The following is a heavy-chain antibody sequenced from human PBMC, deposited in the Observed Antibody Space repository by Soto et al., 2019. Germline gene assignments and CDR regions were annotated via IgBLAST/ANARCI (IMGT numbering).Heavy chain of an antibody. CDR2: VFHSATT. D-gene: IGHD6-19*01. V-gene: IGHV4-59*01. J-gene: IGHJ4*02. CDR3: ARGHYSSGWPIDH. CDR1: GDSFSDYY. Sequence: SETLSLTCTVSGDSFSDYYWNWIRQVPGKGLEWIGFVFHSATTSYNPSLKTRVAISDDTSKKQFSLRLTSVTAADTAIYYCARGHYSSGWPIDHWGQGILVTVYS.